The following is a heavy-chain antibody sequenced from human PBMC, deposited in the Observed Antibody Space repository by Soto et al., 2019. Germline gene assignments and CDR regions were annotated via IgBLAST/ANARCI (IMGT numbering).Heavy chain of an antibody. CDR3: ASTQSGYPDAFDI. J-gene: IGHJ3*02. CDR1: GFTFSSYG. Sequence: QVQLVESGGGVVQPGRSLRLSCAASGFTFSSYGMHWVRQAPGKGLEWVAVIWYDGSNKYYADSVKGRFTISRDNSKNTLYLQMNSLRAEDTAVYYCASTQSGYPDAFDIWGQGTMVTVSS. D-gene: IGHD3-3*01. CDR2: IWYDGSNK. V-gene: IGHV3-33*01.